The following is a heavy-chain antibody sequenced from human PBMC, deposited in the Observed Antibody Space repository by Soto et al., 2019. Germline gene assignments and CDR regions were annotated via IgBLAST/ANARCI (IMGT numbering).Heavy chain of an antibody. V-gene: IGHV1-46*03. CDR2: INPSGGST. CDR1: GYTFTSYY. CDR3: ARDREGGYSYGSFQH. D-gene: IGHD5-18*01. Sequence: QVQLVQSGAEVKKPGASVKVSCKASGYTFTSYYMHWVRQAPGQGLEWMGIINPSGGSTSYAKKFQGRVTMTRDTSTSTVYMELSSLRSEDTAVYYCARDREGGYSYGSFQHWGQGTLVTVSS. J-gene: IGHJ1*01.